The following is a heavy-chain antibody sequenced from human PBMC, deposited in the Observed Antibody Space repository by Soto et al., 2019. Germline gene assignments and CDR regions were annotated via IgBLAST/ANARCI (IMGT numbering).Heavy chain of an antibody. CDR3: ARKALSGTNYCYYGMDV. D-gene: IGHD1-7*01. V-gene: IGHV1-69*12. CDR2: IIPIFGTA. Sequence: QVQLVQSGAEVKKPGSSVKVSCKASGGTFSSYAISWVRQAPGQGLEWMGGIIPIFGTANYAQKFQGRVTITADESTSTAYMELSSLRSEYTAVYYCARKALSGTNYCYYGMDVWGQGTTVTVSS. CDR1: GGTFSSYA. J-gene: IGHJ6*02.